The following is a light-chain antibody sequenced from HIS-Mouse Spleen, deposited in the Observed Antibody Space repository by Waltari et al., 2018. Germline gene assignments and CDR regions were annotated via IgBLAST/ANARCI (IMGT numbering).Light chain of an antibody. V-gene: IGLV2-23*01. Sequence: QSALTQPASVSGSPGQSITISCTGTSSDVGSYNLVAWYQQHPGKAPKLMIYEGSKRPSGGSNRFSGSKSGNTACLTISGLQAEDEADYYCCSYAGSSTWVFGGGTKLTVL. CDR3: CSYAGSSTWV. CDR2: EGS. J-gene: IGLJ3*02. CDR1: SSDVGSYNL.